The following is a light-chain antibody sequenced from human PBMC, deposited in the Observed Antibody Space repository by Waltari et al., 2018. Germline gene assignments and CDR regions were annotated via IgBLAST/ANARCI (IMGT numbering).Light chain of an antibody. CDR3: QQYYSNPPT. Sequence: AIRITQSPSSLSASTGDRVTITCRASQGISSYLAWYQQKPGKAPKFLIYAASTLQSGVPSRFSGSGSGTDFTLTISCLQSEDFASYYCQQYYSNPPTFGQGTKVENK. J-gene: IGKJ1*01. V-gene: IGKV1-8*01. CDR1: QGISSY. CDR2: AAS.